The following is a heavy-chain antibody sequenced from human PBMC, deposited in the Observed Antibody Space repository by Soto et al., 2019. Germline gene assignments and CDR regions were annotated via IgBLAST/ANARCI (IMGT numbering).Heavy chain of an antibody. Sequence: SETLSLTCTVSGGYISSGGYYWSWISQHPGKGLEWIGYIYYSGSTYYNPSLKSRVTISVDTSKNQFSLKLSSVTAADTAVYYCANIAVAGMGYGMDVWGQGTTVTVSS. CDR3: ANIAVAGMGYGMDV. V-gene: IGHV4-31*03. CDR2: IYYSGST. D-gene: IGHD6-19*01. J-gene: IGHJ6*02. CDR1: GGYISSGGYY.